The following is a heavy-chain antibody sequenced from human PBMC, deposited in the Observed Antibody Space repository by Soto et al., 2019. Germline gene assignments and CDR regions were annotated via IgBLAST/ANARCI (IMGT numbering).Heavy chain of an antibody. CDR2: ISYDGSNK. Sequence: GGSLRLSCAASGFTFSSYGMHWVRQAPGKGLEWVAVISYDGSNKYYADSVKGRFTISRDNSKNTLYLQMNSLRAEDTAVYYCAKLYHNYYYGMDVWGQGTTVTVSS. V-gene: IGHV3-30*18. CDR3: AKLYHNYYYGMDV. J-gene: IGHJ6*02. D-gene: IGHD2-2*01. CDR1: GFTFSSYG.